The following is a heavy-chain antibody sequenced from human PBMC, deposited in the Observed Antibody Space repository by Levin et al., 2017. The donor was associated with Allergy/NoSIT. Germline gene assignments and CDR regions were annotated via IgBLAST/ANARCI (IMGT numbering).Heavy chain of an antibody. CDR3: ARMKRNILHDFDI. Sequence: TGGSLRLSCAASGFAFSTYTMNWVRQAPGKGLEWISKISSGSTTIDYADSVKGRFTTSRDNARDSLYLQMNSLRDEDTAVYFCARMKRNILHDFDIWGQGTMVTVSS. J-gene: IGHJ3*02. V-gene: IGHV3-48*02. CDR1: GFAFSTYT. CDR2: ISSGSTTI. D-gene: IGHD2/OR15-2a*01.